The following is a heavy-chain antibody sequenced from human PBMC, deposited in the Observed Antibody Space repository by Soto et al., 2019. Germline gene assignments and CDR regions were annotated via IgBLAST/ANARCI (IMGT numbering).Heavy chain of an antibody. CDR3: ARDCRSGGSCYTGLRDY. J-gene: IGHJ4*02. CDR2: IIPILGIA. V-gene: IGHV1-69*04. Sequence: ASVKVSCKASGGTFSSYTISWVRQAPGQGLEWMGRIIPILGIANYAQKFQGRVTITADKSTSTAYMELSSLRSEDTAVYYCARDCRSGGSCYTGLRDYWGQGTLVTVSS. CDR1: GGTFSSYT. D-gene: IGHD2-15*01.